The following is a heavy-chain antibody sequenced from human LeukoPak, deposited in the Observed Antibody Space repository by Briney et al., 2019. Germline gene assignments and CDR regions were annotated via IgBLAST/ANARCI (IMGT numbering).Heavy chain of an antibody. D-gene: IGHD4-23*01. CDR2: VGTDGSST. CDR3: TRDKYGGNSNAFDL. CDR1: GFTFSNYW. V-gene: IGHV3-74*01. Sequence: GGSLRLSCAASGFTFSNYWMDWVRQVPGKGPVWVSRVGTDGSSTAYADYVKGRFTISRDNAKNTLYLQMNSLRVEDTAVYYCTRDKYGGNSNAFDLWGQGTLVTVSS. J-gene: IGHJ3*01.